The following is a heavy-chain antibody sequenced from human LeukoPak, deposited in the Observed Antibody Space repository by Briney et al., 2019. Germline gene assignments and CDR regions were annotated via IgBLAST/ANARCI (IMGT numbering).Heavy chain of an antibody. D-gene: IGHD3-22*01. Sequence: PGGSLRLSCAASGFTFSSYSMNWVRQAPGKGLEWVSSISSSSSYIYYADSVKGRFTISRDNAKNSLYLQMNSLRAEDTAVYYCASLLAIGGYYAFDIWGQGTMVTVSS. CDR2: ISSSSSYI. V-gene: IGHV3-21*01. CDR3: ASLLAIGGYYAFDI. CDR1: GFTFSSYS. J-gene: IGHJ3*02.